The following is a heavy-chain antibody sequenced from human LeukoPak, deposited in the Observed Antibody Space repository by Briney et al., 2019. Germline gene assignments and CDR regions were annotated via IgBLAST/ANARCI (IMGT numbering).Heavy chain of an antibody. Sequence: MTSETLSLTCTVSGGSISSSSYYWGWIRQPPGKGLEWIGSIYYSGSTYYNPSLKSRVTISVDTSKNQFSLKLSSVTAADTAVYYCASTHDSSGYYYPYFDYWGQGTLVTVSS. CDR3: ASTHDSSGYYYPYFDY. CDR2: IYYSGST. CDR1: GGSISSSSYY. D-gene: IGHD3-22*01. J-gene: IGHJ4*02. V-gene: IGHV4-39*01.